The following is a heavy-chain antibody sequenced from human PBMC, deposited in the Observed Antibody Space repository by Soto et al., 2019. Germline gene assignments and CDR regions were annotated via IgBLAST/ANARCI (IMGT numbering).Heavy chain of an antibody. J-gene: IGHJ4*02. CDR3: ARDKRYCSGGSCYRDCFDY. CDR2: IYSGGST. Sequence: GGSLRLSCAASGFTVSSNYMSWVRQAPGKGLEWVSVIYSGGSTYYADSVKGRFTISRDNSKNTLYLQMNSLRAEDTAVYYCARDKRYCSGGSCYRDCFDYWGQGTLVTVSS. CDR1: GFTVSSNY. V-gene: IGHV3-66*01. D-gene: IGHD2-15*01.